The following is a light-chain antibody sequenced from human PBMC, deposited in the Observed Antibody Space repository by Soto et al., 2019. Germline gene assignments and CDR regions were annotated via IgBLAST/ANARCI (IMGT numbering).Light chain of an antibody. J-gene: IGKJ1*01. CDR3: QQYHSYWT. CDR2: DAT. Sequence: DIHMTQSPSTGSACVPDIVSGSGLGSRTISSWLAWYQQMPEKAPTLLIYDATSVESGNPQRFSGSGSVTEFTLTISSLQPDDFSTYYCQQYHSYWTFGQGTKVDIK. CDR1: RTISSW. V-gene: IGKV1-5*01.